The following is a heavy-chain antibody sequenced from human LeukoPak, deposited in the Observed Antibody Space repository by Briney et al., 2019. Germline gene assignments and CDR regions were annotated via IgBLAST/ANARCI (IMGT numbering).Heavy chain of an antibody. CDR2: INHSGST. CDR1: GGSFSGYY. V-gene: IGHV4-34*01. CDR3: ARGLSYCSGGSCYSPTGYYYYYMDV. D-gene: IGHD2-15*01. J-gene: IGHJ6*03. Sequence: SETLSLTCAVYGGSFSGYYWSWIRQPPGKGLEWIGEINHSGSTNYNPSLKSRVTISVDTSKNQFSLKLSSVTAADTAVYYCARGLSYCSGGSCYSPTGYYYYYMDVWGKGTTVTVSS.